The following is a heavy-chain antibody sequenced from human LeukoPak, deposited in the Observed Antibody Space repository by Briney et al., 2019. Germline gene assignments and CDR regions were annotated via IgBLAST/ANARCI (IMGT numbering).Heavy chain of an antibody. J-gene: IGHJ4*02. CDR1: GFTFSYFA. D-gene: IGHD2-15*01. CDR2: TSYDGSNK. CDR3: GRDLHSGCLDY. V-gene: IGHV3-30-3*01. Sequence: GGSLRLSCAASGFTFSYFAMHWVRQAPGKGLEWLAVTSYDGSNKYYADSVKGRFTIPRDNSNNTLFLQMDSLRPEDTAVYYCGRDLHSGCLDYWGQGTLVTVSS.